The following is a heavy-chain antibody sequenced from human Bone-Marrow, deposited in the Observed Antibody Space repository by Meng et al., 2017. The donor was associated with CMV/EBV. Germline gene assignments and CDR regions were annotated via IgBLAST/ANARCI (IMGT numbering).Heavy chain of an antibody. Sequence: GESLKISCAASGFTFSSYSMNWVRQAPGKGLEWVSYISSSSSTIYYADSVKGRFTISRDNAKNSLYLQMNSLRAEDTAVYYCARDESPENYYDSSGYYYRNVYFDDWGQGTLDTVSS. D-gene: IGHD3-22*01. J-gene: IGHJ4*02. CDR1: GFTFSSYS. V-gene: IGHV3-48*04. CDR3: ARDESPENYYDSSGYYYRNVYFDD. CDR2: ISSSSSTI.